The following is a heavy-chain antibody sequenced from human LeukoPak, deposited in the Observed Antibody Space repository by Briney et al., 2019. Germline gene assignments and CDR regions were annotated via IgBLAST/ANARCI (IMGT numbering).Heavy chain of an antibody. Sequence: PGGSLRLPFSASGFSVSSNYMTWFGRAPGRGLEWVSVMYGGGNTYYADSVGGRFTISRNNSKNTLYLQMNSLRAEDTAMYYCARGRWSSSGYQDYWG. CDR1: GFSVSSNY. D-gene: IGHD3-22*01. CDR3: ARGRWSSSGYQDY. CDR2: MYGGGNT. J-gene: IGHJ4*01. V-gene: IGHV3-53*01.